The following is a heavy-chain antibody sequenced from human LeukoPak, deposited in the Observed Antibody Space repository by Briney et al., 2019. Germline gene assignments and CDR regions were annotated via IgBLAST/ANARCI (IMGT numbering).Heavy chain of an antibody. J-gene: IGHJ1*01. D-gene: IGHD3-22*01. CDR3: ARDTDDSSGYLG. CDR1: GGSISSGDYY. V-gene: IGHV4-30-4*08. CDR2: IYYSGST. Sequence: PSETLSLTCTVSGGSISSGDYYWSWIRQPPGKGLEWIGYIYYSGSTYYNPSLKGRVTISVDTSKNQFSLKLSSVTAADTAVYYCARDTDDSSGYLGWGQGTLVTVSS.